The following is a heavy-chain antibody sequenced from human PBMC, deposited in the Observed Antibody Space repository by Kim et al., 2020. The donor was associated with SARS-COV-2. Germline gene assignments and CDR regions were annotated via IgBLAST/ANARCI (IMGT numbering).Heavy chain of an antibody. CDR3: ARGPPIGGGDCYSH. V-gene: IGHV4-30-4*08. Sequence: SETLSLTCTVSGGYISSGDYYWSWIRQPPGKGLEWIGYIYYTGSSHYNPSLNSRVTISVDTSKNQFSLKLSSVTAADTAVYYCARGPPIGGGDCYSHWGQGTLVTVSS. CDR2: IYYTGSS. CDR1: GGYISSGDYY. J-gene: IGHJ4*02. D-gene: IGHD2-21*02.